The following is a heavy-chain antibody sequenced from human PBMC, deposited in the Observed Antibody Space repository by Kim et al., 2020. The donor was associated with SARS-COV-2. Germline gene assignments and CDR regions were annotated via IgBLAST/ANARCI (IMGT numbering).Heavy chain of an antibody. V-gene: IGHV3-30*07. D-gene: IGHD3-22*01. Sequence: EKGRFTIPRDNSKNTLYLQMNSRRAEDTAVYYCASNRYYYDSSGYYSLDYWGQGTLVTVSS. J-gene: IGHJ4*02. CDR3: ASNRYYYDSSGYYSLDY.